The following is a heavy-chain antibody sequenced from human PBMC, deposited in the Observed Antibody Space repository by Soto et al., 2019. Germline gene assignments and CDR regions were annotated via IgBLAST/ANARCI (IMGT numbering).Heavy chain of an antibody. Sequence: PSETLSLTCAVSGGSSSSGGYSWSWIRQPPGKGLEWIGYIYHSGSTYYNPSLKSRVTISVDRSKNQSSLKLSSVTAADTAVYYCARSVCSGGSCYFLLSWYFDLWCRGTLVTVSS. CDR1: GGSSSSGGYS. V-gene: IGHV4-30-2*01. CDR2: IYHSGST. J-gene: IGHJ2*01. CDR3: ARSVCSGGSCYFLLSWYFDL. D-gene: IGHD2-15*01.